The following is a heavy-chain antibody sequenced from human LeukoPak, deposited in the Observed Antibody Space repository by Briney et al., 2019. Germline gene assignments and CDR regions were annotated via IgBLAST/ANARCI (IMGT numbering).Heavy chain of an antibody. J-gene: IGHJ3*02. Sequence: KTSETLSLTCTVSGGSISSYYWSWIRQPPGKGLEWIGYIYYSGSTNYNPSLKSRVTISVDTSKNQFSLKLSSVTAADTAVYYCARNYYDSSGYYSRDQDTFDIWGQGTMVTVSS. CDR1: GGSISSYY. D-gene: IGHD3-22*01. V-gene: IGHV4-59*08. CDR2: IYYSGST. CDR3: ARNYYDSSGYYSRDQDTFDI.